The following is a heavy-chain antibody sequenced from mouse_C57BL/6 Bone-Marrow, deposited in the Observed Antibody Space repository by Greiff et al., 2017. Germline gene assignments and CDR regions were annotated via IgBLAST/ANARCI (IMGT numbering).Heavy chain of an antibody. CDR1: GFTFSSYA. V-gene: IGHV5-4*01. D-gene: IGHD2-4*01. CDR2: ISDGGSYT. Sequence: EVHLVESGGGLVKPGGSLKLSCAASGFTFSSYAMSWVRQTPEKRLEWVATISDGGSYTYYPDNVKGRFTISRDNAKNNLYLQMSHLKSEDTAMYYCARNYYDYDDYAMDYWGQGTSVTVSS. CDR3: ARNYYDYDDYAMDY. J-gene: IGHJ4*01.